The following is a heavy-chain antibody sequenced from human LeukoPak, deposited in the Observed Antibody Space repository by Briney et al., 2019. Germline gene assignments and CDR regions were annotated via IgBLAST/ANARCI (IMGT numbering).Heavy chain of an antibody. CDR2: ISAYNGNT. Sequence: VASVKVSCKASGYTFTSYGISWVRQAPGQGLEWMGWISAYNGNTNYAQKVRGRVTMTTDTSTSTAYMELRSLRSDDTAVYYCARDINYDSRGYYGRLDYWGQGTLVTVSS. V-gene: IGHV1-18*01. CDR1: GYTFTSYG. CDR3: ARDINYDSRGYYGRLDY. J-gene: IGHJ4*02. D-gene: IGHD3-22*01.